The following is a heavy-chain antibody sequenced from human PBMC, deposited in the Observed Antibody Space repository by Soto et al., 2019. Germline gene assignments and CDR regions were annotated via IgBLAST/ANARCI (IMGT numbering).Heavy chain of an antibody. CDR1: GFTFSSYG. J-gene: IGHJ6*02. V-gene: IGHV3-33*06. Sequence: GGSLRLSCAASGFTFSSYGMHWVRQAPGKGLEWVAVIWYDGSNKYCADSVKGRFTISRDNSKNTLYLQMNSLRAEDTAVYYCAKLLYGSGRYYYYGMDVWGQGTTVTVSS. CDR2: IWYDGSNK. CDR3: AKLLYGSGRYYYYGMDV. D-gene: IGHD3-10*01.